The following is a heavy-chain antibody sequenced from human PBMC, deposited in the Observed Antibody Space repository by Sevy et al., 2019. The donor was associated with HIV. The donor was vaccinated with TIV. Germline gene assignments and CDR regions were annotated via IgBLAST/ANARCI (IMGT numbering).Heavy chain of an antibody. CDR2: ISAYNGNK. D-gene: IGHD2-2*01. CDR1: GYTFTSYG. V-gene: IGHV1-18*01. CDR3: ARQIAHQRNWFDP. Sequence: ASVKVSCKASGYTFTSYGISWVRQAPGQGLEWMGGISAYNGNKNYAQKLQGRVTMTTDTSTSTAYMELRSLRSDDTAVYYCARQIAHQRNWFDPWGQGTLVTVSS. J-gene: IGHJ5*02.